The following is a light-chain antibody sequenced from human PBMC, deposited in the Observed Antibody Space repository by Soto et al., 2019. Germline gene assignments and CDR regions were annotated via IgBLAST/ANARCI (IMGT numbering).Light chain of an antibody. CDR3: HQRQSWPRT. CDR1: QSLTRN. CDR2: GGS. Sequence: EIVMTQSPATLSVSPGERVTLSCRASQSLTRNLAWYQHKPGQSPRLLIYGGSARATGIPARFSASGSGTDFTLTISDVQPEDFALYYCHQRQSWPRTFGQGTKVDIK. V-gene: IGKV3-15*01. J-gene: IGKJ1*01.